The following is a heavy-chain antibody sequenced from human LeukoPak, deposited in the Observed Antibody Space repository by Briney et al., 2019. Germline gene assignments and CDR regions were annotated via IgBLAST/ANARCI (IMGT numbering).Heavy chain of an antibody. CDR3: ARAVDSSGYYPHNWFDP. D-gene: IGHD3-22*01. V-gene: IGHV1-18*01. CDR1: GYTFTSYG. CDR2: ISAYNGNT. J-gene: IGHJ5*02. Sequence: ASVKVSCKASGYTFTSYGISWVRQAPGQGLEWMGWISAYNGNTNYALKLQGRVTMTTDTSTSTAYMELRSLRSDDTAVYYCARAVDSSGYYPHNWFDPWGQGTLVTVSS.